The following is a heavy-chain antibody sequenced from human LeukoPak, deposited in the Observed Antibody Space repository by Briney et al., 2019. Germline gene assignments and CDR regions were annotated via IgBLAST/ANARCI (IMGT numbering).Heavy chain of an antibody. Sequence: SETLSLTCAVFGGSFSGYYWSWIRQPPGKGLEWIGEINHSGSINYNSSLKSRVTTSVDTSKNQFSLKLSSVTAADTAVYYCARRMGRRFGERYYYYHYMDVWGKETTATISS. CDR3: ARRMGRRFGERYYYYHYMDV. CDR1: GGSFSGYY. D-gene: IGHD3-10*01. V-gene: IGHV4-34*01. J-gene: IGHJ6*03. CDR2: INHSGSI.